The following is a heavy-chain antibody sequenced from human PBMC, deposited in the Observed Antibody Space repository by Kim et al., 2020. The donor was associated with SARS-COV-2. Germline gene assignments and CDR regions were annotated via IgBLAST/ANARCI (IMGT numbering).Heavy chain of an antibody. Sequence: GGSLRLSCAASGFTFNTYGMHWVRQAPGKGLEWVAVISYDGSHKNYVDSVKGRFTISRDNSKNTLYLQMNSLRIEDTAVYYCARSFSGSYFGYDYWGQGSLVTVSS. CDR1: GFTFNTYG. V-gene: IGHV3-30*03. J-gene: IGHJ4*02. D-gene: IGHD1-26*01. CDR3: ARSFSGSYFGYDY. CDR2: ISYDGSHK.